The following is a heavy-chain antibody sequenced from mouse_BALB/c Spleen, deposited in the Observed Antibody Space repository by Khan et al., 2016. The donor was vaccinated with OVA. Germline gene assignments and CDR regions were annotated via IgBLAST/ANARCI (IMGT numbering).Heavy chain of an antibody. V-gene: IGHV2-6-7*01. Sequence: QVQLQQSGPGLVAPSQSLSITCTVSGFSLTGYGVNWVRQPPGKGLEWLGLIWGDGSTDSNLVLKSRLSISKDNSQSQAFLKMNRLQTDDTARYFWARVTTVVDAIDDWGQGTSVTVSS. CDR1: GFSLTGYG. CDR2: IWGDGST. D-gene: IGHD1-1*01. CDR3: ARVTTVVDAIDD. J-gene: IGHJ4*01.